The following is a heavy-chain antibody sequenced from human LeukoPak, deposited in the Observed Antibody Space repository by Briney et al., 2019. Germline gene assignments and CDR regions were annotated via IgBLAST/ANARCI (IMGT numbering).Heavy chain of an antibody. J-gene: IGHJ4*02. D-gene: IGHD1-7*01. CDR2: INSDGSST. Sequence: AGSLRLSCAASGFTFSNFWMHWVRQPPAQGLVWVSRINSDGSSTTYADSVRGRFTISRDNAKNTLYLQMNSLRAEDTAVYYCARDGTGTTHTPLFDYWGQGTLVTVTS. V-gene: IGHV3-74*01. CDR1: GFTFSNFW. CDR3: ARDGTGTTHTPLFDY.